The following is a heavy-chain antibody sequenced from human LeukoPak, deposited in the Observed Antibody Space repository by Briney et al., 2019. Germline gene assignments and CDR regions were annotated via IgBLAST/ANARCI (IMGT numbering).Heavy chain of an antibody. CDR3: ARDGYCTNGVCGAFDI. Sequence: SETLSLTRTVSGGSISSYYWSWIRQPAGKGLEWIGRIYTSGSTNYNPSLKSRVTMSVDTSKNQFSLKRTSVTAADTAVYYCARDGYCTNGVCGAFDIWGQGTMVTVSS. V-gene: IGHV4-4*07. J-gene: IGHJ3*02. CDR2: IYTSGST. D-gene: IGHD2-8*01. CDR1: GGSISSYY.